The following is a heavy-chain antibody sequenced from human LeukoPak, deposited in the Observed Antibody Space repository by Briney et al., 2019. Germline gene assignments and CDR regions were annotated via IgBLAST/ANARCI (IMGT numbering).Heavy chain of an antibody. Sequence: GGSLRLSCAASGFTFSGYAMSWVRQAPGQGLEWVSGISGSGGGTYYAESLQGRVTISRDNYKTTLYLQMNSMRADDTAVYYCAKAHYQPRAKSNWFDPWGQGTLVTVSS. CDR1: GFTFSGYA. CDR3: AKAHYQPRAKSNWFDP. D-gene: IGHD2-2*01. V-gene: IGHV3-23*01. J-gene: IGHJ5*02. CDR2: ISGSGGGT.